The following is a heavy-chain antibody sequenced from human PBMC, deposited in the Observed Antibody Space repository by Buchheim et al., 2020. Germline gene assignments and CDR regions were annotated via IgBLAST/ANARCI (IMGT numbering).Heavy chain of an antibody. CDR1: GGSISSSNW. V-gene: IGHV4-4*02. CDR2: IYHSGST. CDR3: ARDVHRSSVYYYYGMDV. J-gene: IGHJ6*02. D-gene: IGHD6-6*01. Sequence: QVQLQESGPGLVKPSGTLSPTCAVSGGSISSSNWWSWVRQPPGKGLEWIGEIYHSGSTNDNPPLKSRVTISVDKSKNHSSLKLSSMTAADTAVYYCARDVHRSSVYYYYGMDVWGQGT.